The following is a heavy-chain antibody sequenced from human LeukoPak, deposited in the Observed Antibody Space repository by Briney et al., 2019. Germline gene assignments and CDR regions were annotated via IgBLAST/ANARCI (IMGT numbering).Heavy chain of an antibody. J-gene: IGHJ4*02. CDR1: GGTFSSYA. D-gene: IGHD4-17*01. V-gene: IGHV1-69*05. CDR2: IIPIFGTA. CDR3: ARVMYGDYYFDY. Sequence: SVKVSCKASGGTFSSYAISWVRQAPGQGLEWMGGIIPIFGTANYAQKFQGRVTMTTDTSTSTAYMELRSLRSDDTAVYYCARVMYGDYYFDYWGQGTLVTVSS.